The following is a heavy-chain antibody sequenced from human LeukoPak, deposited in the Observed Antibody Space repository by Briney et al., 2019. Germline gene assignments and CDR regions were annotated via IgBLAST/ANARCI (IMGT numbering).Heavy chain of an antibody. J-gene: IGHJ5*02. CDR3: ARERSVMVRGNLNWFDP. CDR2: INPNSGGT. CDR1: GYTFTGYY. D-gene: IGHD3-10*01. Sequence: ASVKVSCKASGYTFTGYYMHWGRQAPGQGLGWMGWINPNSGGTNYAQKFQGRVTMTRDTSISTAYMELSRLRSDDTAVYYCARERSVMVRGNLNWFDPWGQGTLVTVSS. V-gene: IGHV1-2*02.